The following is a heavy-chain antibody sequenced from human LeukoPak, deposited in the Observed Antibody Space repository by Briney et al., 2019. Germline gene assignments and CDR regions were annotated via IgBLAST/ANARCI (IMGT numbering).Heavy chain of an antibody. CDR3: ARDRAVRVVIIGGWFDP. V-gene: IGHV1-46*01. CDR2: INPSGGST. J-gene: IGHJ5*02. D-gene: IGHD3-10*01. CDR1: GYTFTSYY. Sequence: ASVKVSCKASGYTFTSYYMHWVRQAPGQGLEWMGIINPSGGSTSYAQKFQGRVTMTRDTSTSTVYMELSSLRSEDTAVYYCARDRAVRVVIIGGWFDPWGQGTLVTVSS.